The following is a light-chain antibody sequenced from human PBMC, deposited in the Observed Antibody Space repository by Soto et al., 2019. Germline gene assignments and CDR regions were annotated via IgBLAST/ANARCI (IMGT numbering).Light chain of an antibody. CDR2: DVS. CDR3: CSYAGTNILV. J-gene: IGLJ2*01. Sequence: QSALTQPRSVSGSPGQSVTISCTGTSSDVGGYNYVSWYQQHPGKAPKVMIYDVSKRPSGVPDRFSGSKSDNTASLTISGLQAEDEADYYCCSYAGTNILVFGGGTQLTVL. CDR1: SSDVGGYNY. V-gene: IGLV2-11*01.